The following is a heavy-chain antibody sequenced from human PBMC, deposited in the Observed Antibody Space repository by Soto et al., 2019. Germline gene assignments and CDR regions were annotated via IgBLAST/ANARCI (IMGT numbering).Heavy chain of an antibody. CDR3: ARDYMAVVD. J-gene: IGHJ4*02. D-gene: IGHD2-15*01. CDR1: GSSISSGSYY. V-gene: IGHV4-31*03. Sequence: QVQLQESGPGLVKPSQTLSLTCTVSGSSISSGSYYWSWIRQHPGKGLEWIGYIYHSGSTYYNPSLKSRATTTLDTSKNLFSLQLSSVTAADTAVYYCARDYMAVVDWGQGTLVTVSS. CDR2: IYHSGST.